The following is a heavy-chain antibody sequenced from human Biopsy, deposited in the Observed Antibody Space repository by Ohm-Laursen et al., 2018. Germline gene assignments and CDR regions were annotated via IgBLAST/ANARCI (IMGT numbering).Heavy chain of an antibody. CDR1: GHPFTDHF. J-gene: IGHJ5*02. V-gene: IGHV1-2*02. CDR2: IDSINGGT. CDR3: ARERDP. Sequence: ASVTASRPASGHPFTDHFAHSARHAPGHGLEWMGWIDSINGGTRPAQKFQGRVTMTRDTSISTAYMELSRLTSDDTAVYYCARERDPWGQGTLVTVSS.